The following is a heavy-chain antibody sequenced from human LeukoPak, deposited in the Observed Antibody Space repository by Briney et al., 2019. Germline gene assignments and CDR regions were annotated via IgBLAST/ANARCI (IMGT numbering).Heavy chain of an antibody. J-gene: IGHJ4*02. D-gene: IGHD3-22*01. Sequence: GGSLRLSCAASGFTFSSYAMHWVRQAPGKGLEWGAVISYDGSNKYYADSVKGRFTISRDNSKNTLYLQMNSLRAEDTAVYYCARDPGGYNSGPFDYWGQGTLVAVSS. CDR1: GFTFSSYA. CDR3: ARDPGGYNSGPFDY. CDR2: ISYDGSNK. V-gene: IGHV3-30*04.